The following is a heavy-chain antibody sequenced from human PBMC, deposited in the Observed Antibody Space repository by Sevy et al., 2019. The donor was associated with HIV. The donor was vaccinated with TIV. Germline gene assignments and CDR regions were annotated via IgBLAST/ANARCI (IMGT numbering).Heavy chain of an antibody. J-gene: IGHJ6*02. V-gene: IGHV3-21*01. D-gene: IGHD3-10*01. CDR2: ISSSSSYI. CDR3: ARAWSVWVGELLSPCYYYYGMDV. CDR1: GFTFSSYS. Sequence: GGSLRLSCAASGFTFSSYSMNWVRQAPGKGLEWVSSISSSSSYIYYADSVKGRFTISRDNPKNSLYLQMNSLRAEDTGVDYCARAWSVWVGELLSPCYYYYGMDVWGQGTTVTVSS.